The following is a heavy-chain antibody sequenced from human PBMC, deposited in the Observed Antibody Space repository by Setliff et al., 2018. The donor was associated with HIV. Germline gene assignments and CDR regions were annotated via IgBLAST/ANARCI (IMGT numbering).Heavy chain of an antibody. CDR3: ARGVLDLVISVYGF. J-gene: IGHJ4*02. V-gene: IGHV4-39*07. Sequence: SETLSLTCSVSGGSFSSDSYYWGWIRQFPGKGLEWIGSIYYSGSTYYHPSLKSRVTISVDTSKNPFSLKLNSVTAADTAVYYCARGVLDLVISVYGFWGQGIQVTVSS. CDR1: GGSFSSDSYY. CDR2: IYYSGST. D-gene: IGHD3-22*01.